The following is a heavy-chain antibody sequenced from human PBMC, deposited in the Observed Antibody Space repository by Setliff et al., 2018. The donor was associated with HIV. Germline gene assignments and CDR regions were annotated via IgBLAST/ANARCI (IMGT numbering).Heavy chain of an antibody. CDR1: GYSFSNHS. CDR3: ARVAPPYYYDSSGYYAFDI. J-gene: IGHJ3*02. D-gene: IGHD3-22*01. CDR2: INAGNGNT. Sequence: ASVKVSCKASGYSFSNHSMLWVRQAPGQRLEWMGWINAGNGNTKYSQKFQGRVTITRDTSANTGYMELSSLRSEDAAVYYCARVAPPYYYDSSGYYAFDIWGQGTMVTVSS. V-gene: IGHV1-3*01.